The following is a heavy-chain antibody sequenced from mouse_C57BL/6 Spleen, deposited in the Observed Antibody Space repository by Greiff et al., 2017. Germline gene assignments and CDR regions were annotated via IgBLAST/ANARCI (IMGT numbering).Heavy chain of an antibody. Sequence: EVQGVEPGGGLVKPGGSLKLSCAASGFTFSDYGMHWVRQAPEKGLEWVAYICSGSSTNNYADTVKGRFTISRDNAKNTLFLQMTSLRSEDAAVYYCAIPITTVGAMDYWGQGTSVTVSS. V-gene: IGHV5-17*01. CDR1: GFTFSDYG. CDR3: AIPITTVGAMDY. D-gene: IGHD1-1*01. CDR2: ICSGSSTN. J-gene: IGHJ4*01.